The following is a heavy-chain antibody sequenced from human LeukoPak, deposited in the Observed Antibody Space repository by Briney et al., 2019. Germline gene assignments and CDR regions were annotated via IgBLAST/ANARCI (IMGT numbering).Heavy chain of an antibody. D-gene: IGHD2-21*01. J-gene: IGHJ4*02. CDR3: AKLRSVVVIAALNY. Sequence: GGSLRLSCAASGFTFSSYAMSWVRQAPGKGLEWVSAISGSGGSTYYADSVKGRFTISRDNSKNTLYLQMNSLRADDTAVYYCAKLRSVVVIAALNYWGQGILVTVSS. CDR2: ISGSGGST. V-gene: IGHV3-23*01. CDR1: GFTFSSYA.